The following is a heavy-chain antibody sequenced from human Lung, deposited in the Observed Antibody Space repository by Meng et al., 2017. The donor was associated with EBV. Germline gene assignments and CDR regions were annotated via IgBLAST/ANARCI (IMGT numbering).Heavy chain of an antibody. V-gene: IGHV4-34*01. J-gene: IGHJ4*02. CDR3: ARGGGVGYGNYVNY. D-gene: IGHD4-11*01. Sequence: VQREELGPGLVNPSEPLSLPCAVYGGAFSDVYWIWIRQAPGKGLEGIGEINHGGSTNYNPSLKSRVIISVDTSKNQFSLKLKSVSATDTAVYYCARGGGVGYGNYVNYWGQGTLVTVSS. CDR2: INHGGST. CDR1: GGAFSDVY.